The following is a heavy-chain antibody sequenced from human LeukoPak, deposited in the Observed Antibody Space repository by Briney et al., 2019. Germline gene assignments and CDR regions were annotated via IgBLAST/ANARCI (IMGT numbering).Heavy chain of an antibody. V-gene: IGHV3-23*01. CDR3: AKFRAYGANSGVDC. Sequence: GGSLRLSCAASRFTFSNYAMNWVRQAPGKGLEWVSAISGSGGATYYADSVKGRFTISRDNSKNTLYLQINTLRVEDTAVYYCAKFRAYGANSGVDCWGQGTLVTVSS. CDR1: RFTFSNYA. CDR2: ISGSGGAT. J-gene: IGHJ4*02. D-gene: IGHD4-23*01.